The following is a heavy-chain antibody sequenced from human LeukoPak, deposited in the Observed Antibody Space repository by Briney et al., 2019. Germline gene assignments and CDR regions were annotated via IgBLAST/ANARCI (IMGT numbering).Heavy chain of an antibody. V-gene: IGHV1-46*01. CDR1: GYTFFTSYY. CDR2: INPSGGST. CDR3: ARDTGQWLSMRGLEYYYYYYMDV. J-gene: IGHJ6*03. D-gene: IGHD6-19*01. Sequence: GASVKVSCKAPGYTFFTSYYIHWVRQAPGQGLEWMGIINPSGGSTNYAQKFQGRVTMTRDTSTRTVYMELSSLRSEDTAVYYCARDTGQWLSMRGLEYYYYYYMDVWGKGTTVTVSS.